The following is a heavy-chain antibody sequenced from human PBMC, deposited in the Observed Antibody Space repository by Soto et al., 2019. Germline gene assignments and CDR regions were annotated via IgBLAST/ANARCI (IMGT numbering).Heavy chain of an antibody. CDR1: GFNFSSHG. CDR3: AQDLDGTGVSPHYVYYVMDV. V-gene: IGHV3-30*18. D-gene: IGHD2-8*02. J-gene: IGHJ6*02. Sequence: GGSLRLSCAASGFNFSSHGIHWVRQAPGKGLEWVAVISNDGVDRKYADSVKGRITVSRDNSKNTVDLQMESVRREDAAVYFSAQDLDGTGVSPHYVYYVMDVWGQGTTVTVSS. CDR2: ISNDGVDR.